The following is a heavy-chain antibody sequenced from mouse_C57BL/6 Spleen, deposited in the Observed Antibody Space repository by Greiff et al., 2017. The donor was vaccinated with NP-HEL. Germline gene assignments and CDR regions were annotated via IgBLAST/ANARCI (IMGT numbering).Heavy chain of an antibody. J-gene: IGHJ3*01. CDR1: GYAFSSYW. CDR2: IYPGDGDT. Sequence: VQLQQSGAELVKPGASVKISCKASGYAFSSYWMNWVKQRPGKGLEWIGQIYPGDGDTNYNGKFKGKATLTADKSSSTAYLQLSSLTSEDSAVYFCARSDPAGDGCPVDYWGQGTLVTVSA. D-gene: IGHD2-3*01. CDR3: ARSDPAGDGCPVDY. V-gene: IGHV1-80*01.